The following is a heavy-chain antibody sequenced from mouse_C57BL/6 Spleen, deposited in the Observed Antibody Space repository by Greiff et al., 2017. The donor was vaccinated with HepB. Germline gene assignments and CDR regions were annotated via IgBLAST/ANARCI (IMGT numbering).Heavy chain of an antibody. J-gene: IGHJ3*01. CDR2: ISSGGDYI. Sequence: EVHLVESGEGLVKPGGSLKLSCAASGFTFSSYAMSWVRQTPEKRLEWVAYISSGGDYIYYADTVKGRFTISRDNARNTLYLQMSSLKSEDTAMYYCTKTAQAYWFAYWGQGTLVTVSA. CDR1: GFTFSSYA. V-gene: IGHV5-9-1*02. D-gene: IGHD3-2*02. CDR3: TKTAQAYWFAY.